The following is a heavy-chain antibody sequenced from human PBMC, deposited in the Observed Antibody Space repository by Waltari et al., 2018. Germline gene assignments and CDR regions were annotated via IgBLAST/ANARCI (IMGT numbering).Heavy chain of an antibody. CDR3: AREYSGYDR. J-gene: IGHJ5*02. V-gene: IGHV3-48*01. D-gene: IGHD5-12*01. CDR2: ISGSGTAI. CDR1: GFPFSSYT. Sequence: EVQLVESGGGLVQPGGSLRLSCATSGFPFSSYTMTWVRQAPGKGLEWVSYISGSGTAIYYVDSVKGRFTISRDNAKNLLFLQMNSLRAEDTAVYYCAREYSGYDRWGQGTLVTVSS.